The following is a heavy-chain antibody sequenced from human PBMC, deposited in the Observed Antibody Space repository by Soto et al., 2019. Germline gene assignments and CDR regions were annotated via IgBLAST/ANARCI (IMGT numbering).Heavy chain of an antibody. V-gene: IGHV3-23*01. J-gene: IGHJ4*02. CDR1: GFTFSRYA. D-gene: IGHD3-10*01. Sequence: EVQLLESGGGLVQPGGSLRLSCAASGFTFSRYAMSWVRQAAGKGLEWVSGISDNGRGTYYVDSVKGRFTVSRDNSKNLLYLQMNSLRADDTAVYYCAYTSGSYLSDQRNWGQGTLVTVSS. CDR2: ISDNGRGT. CDR3: AYTSGSYLSDQRN.